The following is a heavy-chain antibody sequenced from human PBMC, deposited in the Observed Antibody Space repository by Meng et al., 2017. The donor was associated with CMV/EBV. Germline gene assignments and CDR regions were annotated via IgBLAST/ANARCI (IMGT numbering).Heavy chain of an antibody. CDR1: GFTFDDYA. J-gene: IGHJ5*02. V-gene: IGHV3-9*01. Sequence: SLKISCAASGFTFDDYAMHWVRQAPGKGLEWVSGISWNSGSIGYADSVKGRFTISRDNSENRLDLQMNSLRVEDTAVYYCARIGERWFDPWGQGTLVTVSS. CDR2: ISWNSGSI. D-gene: IGHD2/OR15-2a*01. CDR3: ARIGERWFDP.